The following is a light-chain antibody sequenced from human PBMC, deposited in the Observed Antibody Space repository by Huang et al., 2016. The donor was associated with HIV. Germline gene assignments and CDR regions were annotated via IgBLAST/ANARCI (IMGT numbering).Light chain of an antibody. CDR2: KVS. V-gene: IGKV2-30*02. CDR3: MQGTHWPLT. Sequence: DVVMTQSPLSLPVTLGQPASISCRSSQSLLHSDGNTYLIWLQQRPGHSPRRLIYKVSNRDSGVPGRFSGSGSGSDFTLRINRVEPEDVGVYYCMQGTHWPLTFGGGTKVEIK. CDR1: QSLLHSDGNTY. J-gene: IGKJ4*01.